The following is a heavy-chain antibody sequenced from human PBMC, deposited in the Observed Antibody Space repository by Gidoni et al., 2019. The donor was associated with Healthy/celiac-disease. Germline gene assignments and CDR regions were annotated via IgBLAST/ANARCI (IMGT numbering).Heavy chain of an antibody. CDR2: IDPSDSYT. D-gene: IGHD4-17*01. CDR3: AVMTTVTQAYYYYYYGMDV. Sequence: EVQLVQSGAEVKKPGESLRISCKGSGYSFTSYWISWVRQMPGKGLEWMGRIDPSDSYTNYSPSFQGHVTISADKSISTAYLQWSSLKASDTAMYYCAVMTTVTQAYYYYYYGMDVWGQGTTVTVSS. CDR1: GYSFTSYW. J-gene: IGHJ6*02. V-gene: IGHV5-10-1*03.